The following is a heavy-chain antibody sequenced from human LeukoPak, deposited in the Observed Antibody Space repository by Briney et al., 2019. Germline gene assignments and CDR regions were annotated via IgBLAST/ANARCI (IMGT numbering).Heavy chain of an antibody. D-gene: IGHD3-10*01. CDR3: ARENYGSGSYQPTSNWFDP. J-gene: IGHJ5*02. Sequence: SETLSLTCTVSGGSISSGGYYWSWIRQHPGKGLEWIGYIYYSGSTYYNPSLESRVTISVDTSKNQFSLKLSSVTAADTAVYYCARENYGSGSYQPTSNWFDPWGQGTLVTVSS. V-gene: IGHV4-31*03. CDR2: IYYSGST. CDR1: GGSISSGGYY.